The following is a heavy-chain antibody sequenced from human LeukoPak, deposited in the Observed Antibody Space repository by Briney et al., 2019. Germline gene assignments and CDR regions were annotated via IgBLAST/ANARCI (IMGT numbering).Heavy chain of an antibody. D-gene: IGHD2/OR15-2a*01. CDR1: GGSISSDH. CDR3: ARKNDFDI. V-gene: IGHV4-59*01. J-gene: IGHJ3*02. CDR2: IYYSGST. Sequence: SETLSLTCTVSGGSISSDHWNWIRQPPGKGLEWIGCIYYSGSTNYNPSLTSRVTTSVEMSRSEFCLRLTCVTAADTAVYYCARKNDFDIWGQGTLVTVSS.